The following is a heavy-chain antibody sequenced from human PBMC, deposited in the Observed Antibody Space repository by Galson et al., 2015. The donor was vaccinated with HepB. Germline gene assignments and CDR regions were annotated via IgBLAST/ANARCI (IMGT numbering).Heavy chain of an antibody. V-gene: IGHV3-74*01. D-gene: IGHD6-19*01. J-gene: IGHJ4*02. CDR1: GFAVSRND. Sequence: SLRLSCAASGFAVSRNDMTWVRQAPGKGLVWVSRINSDGSSTTYADSVKGRFTISRDNAKNTLYLQMNSLRAEDTAVYYCARARIAVAGFDYWGQGTLVTVSS. CDR2: INSDGSST. CDR3: ARARIAVAGFDY.